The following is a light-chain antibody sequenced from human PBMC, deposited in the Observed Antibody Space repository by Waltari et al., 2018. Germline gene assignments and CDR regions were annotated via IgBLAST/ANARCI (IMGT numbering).Light chain of an antibody. CDR3: QQDYTSSPGT. Sequence: EIGLTQSPGTLSWSPGERASVSCRASQSVSSSYLAWSQQKPGQAPSLLIYGASRRATGIPDRFSGSGSGPDFPLTISRLEPEDFAVYYCQQDYTSSPGTFGQGTKVDIK. CDR1: QSVSSSY. V-gene: IGKV3-20*01. CDR2: GAS. J-gene: IGKJ1*01.